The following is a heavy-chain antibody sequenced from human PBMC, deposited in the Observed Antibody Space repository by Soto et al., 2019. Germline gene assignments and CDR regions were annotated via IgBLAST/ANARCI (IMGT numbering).Heavy chain of an antibody. CDR3: ARARYSSSWYYYYGMDV. J-gene: IGHJ6*02. CDR1: GYTFTNYG. Sequence: ASVKVSCKTSGYTFTNYGISWVRQAPGQGLEWMGWISAYNGNTKYAQKFQGWVTMTRDTSISTAYMELSRLRSDDTAVYYCARARYSSSWYYYYGMDVWGQGTTVTVSS. V-gene: IGHV1-18*01. D-gene: IGHD6-13*01. CDR2: ISAYNGNT.